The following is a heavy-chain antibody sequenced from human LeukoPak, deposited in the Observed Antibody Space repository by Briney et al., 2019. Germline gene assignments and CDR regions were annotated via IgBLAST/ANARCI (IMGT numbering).Heavy chain of an antibody. V-gene: IGHV3-21*01. J-gene: IGHJ4*02. CDR1: GFTFGDYA. D-gene: IGHD2-2*01. Sequence: PGRSLRLSCTASGFTFGDYAMNWVRQAPGKGLEWVSSISSSSSYIYYADSVKGRFTISRDNAKNSLYLQMNSLRAEDTAVYYCARDEGGIVVVPAALSIDYWGQGTLVTVSS. CDR2: ISSSSSYI. CDR3: ARDEGGIVVVPAALSIDY.